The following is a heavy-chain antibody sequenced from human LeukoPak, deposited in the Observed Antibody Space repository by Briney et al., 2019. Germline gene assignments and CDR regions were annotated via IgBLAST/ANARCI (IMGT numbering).Heavy chain of an antibody. V-gene: IGHV3-53*01. CDR1: GFTVSSNY. CDR3: ARFGAAGVRGNWFDP. D-gene: IGHD6-13*01. CDR2: IYSGGST. J-gene: IGHJ5*02. Sequence: GGSLRLSCAASGFTVSSNYMSWVRQAPGKGLEWVSVIYSGGSTYYADSVKGRFTISRDNSKNTLYLQMNSLRAEDTAVYYCARFGAAGVRGNWFDPWGQGTLVTVSS.